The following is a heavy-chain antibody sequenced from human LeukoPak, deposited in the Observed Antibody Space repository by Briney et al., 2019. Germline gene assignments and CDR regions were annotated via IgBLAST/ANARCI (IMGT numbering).Heavy chain of an antibody. CDR3: AREGPVGSGYYFDY. Sequence: ASVKVSCKASGGTFSSYAISWVRQAPGQGLEWMGGIIPIFGTANYAQKFQGRVTITVDESTSTAYMELSSLRSEDTAVYYCAREGPVGSGYYFDYWGQGTLVTVSS. CDR1: GGTFSSYA. V-gene: IGHV1-69*13. J-gene: IGHJ4*02. D-gene: IGHD3-22*01. CDR2: IIPIFGTA.